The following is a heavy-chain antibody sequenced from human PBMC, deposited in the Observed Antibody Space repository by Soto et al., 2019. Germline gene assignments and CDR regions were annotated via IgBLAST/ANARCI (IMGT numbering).Heavy chain of an antibody. CDR3: ARARGSATGYDDY. D-gene: IGHD2-15*01. Sequence: ESGGGLVKPGGSLRLSCAASGFTFSSYSMNWVRQAPGKGLEWVSSISSASTSIYYADSVKGRFTISRDNAKNSLYLQMHSLGAEDTAVYYCARARGSATGYDDYWGQGTLVTVSS. J-gene: IGHJ4*02. CDR2: ISSASTSI. V-gene: IGHV3-21*01. CDR1: GFTFSSYS.